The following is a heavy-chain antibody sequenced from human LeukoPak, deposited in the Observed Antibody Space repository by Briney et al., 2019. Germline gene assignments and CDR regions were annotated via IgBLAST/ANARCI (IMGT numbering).Heavy chain of an antibody. J-gene: IGHJ4*02. CDR2: INSDGSST. D-gene: IGHD3-3*01. V-gene: IGHV3-74*01. Sequence: GGSLRRSCAASGFTFSSYWMHWVRQAPGKGLVWVSRINSDGSSTSYADSVKGRFTISRDNAKNTLYLQMNSLRAEDTAVYYCARDYHYDFWSGYTTTDYWGQGTLVTVSS. CDR1: GFTFSSYW. CDR3: ARDYHYDFWSGYTTTDY.